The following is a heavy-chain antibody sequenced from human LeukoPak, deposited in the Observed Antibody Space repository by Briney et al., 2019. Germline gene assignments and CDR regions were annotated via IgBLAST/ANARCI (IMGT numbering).Heavy chain of an antibody. CDR2: INHSGST. CDR1: GGSFSGYY. V-gene: IGHV4-34*01. Sequence: SETLSLTCAVYGGSFSGYYWSWIRQPPGKGLEWIGEINHSGSTNYNPSLKSRVTISVDTSKSQFSLKLSSVTAADTAVYYCARVNRIKAGTTDFDYWGQGTLVTVSS. CDR3: ARVNRIKAGTTDFDY. J-gene: IGHJ4*02. D-gene: IGHD1-7*01.